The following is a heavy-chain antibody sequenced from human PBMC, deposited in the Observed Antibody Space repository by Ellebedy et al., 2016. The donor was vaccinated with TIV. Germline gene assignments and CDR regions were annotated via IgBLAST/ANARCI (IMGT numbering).Heavy chain of an antibody. J-gene: IGHJ4*02. CDR3: ARGYYDVNGYYAPGE. D-gene: IGHD3-22*01. Sequence: MPSETLSLTCLVSGGSFNNDHWSWIRQSPGKGLEWIGYVNQRRTTKYNSSLRSRVIISIDTSKNQFSLTVTSVTAADTAVYFCARGYYDVNGYYAPGEWGPGTLVAVSS. CDR2: VNQRRTT. CDR1: GGSFNNDH. V-gene: IGHV4-59*08.